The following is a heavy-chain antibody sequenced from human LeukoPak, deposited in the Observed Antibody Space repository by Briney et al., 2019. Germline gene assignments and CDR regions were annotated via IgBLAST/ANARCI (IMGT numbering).Heavy chain of an antibody. CDR3: AKEMGHSKPFDY. V-gene: IGHV3-23*01. CDR2: ISNTGGNT. D-gene: IGHD5-18*01. J-gene: IGHJ4*02. CDR1: GFTFTSYG. Sequence: PGGSLRLSCAASGFTFTSYGMNWVRQAPGKGLEWVSAISNTGGNTYYASSVGGRVTISRDNSKNTLYLQTDSLRAEDTAVYYCAKEMGHSKPFDYWGQGTLVTVSS.